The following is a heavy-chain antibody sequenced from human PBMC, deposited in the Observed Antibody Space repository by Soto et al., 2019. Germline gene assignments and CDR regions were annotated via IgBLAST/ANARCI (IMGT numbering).Heavy chain of an antibody. CDR1: GFTFSSYG. D-gene: IGHD3-9*01. J-gene: IGHJ6*02. CDR2: ISYDGSNK. V-gene: IGHV3-30*18. CDR3: AKDQRSADFDWLVFSSYGMDV. Sequence: PGGSLRLSCAASGFTFSSYGMHWVRQAPGKGLEWVAVISYDGSNKYYADSVKGRFTISRDNSKNTLYLQMNSLRAEDTAVYYCAKDQRSADFDWLVFSSYGMDVWGQGTTVTVSS.